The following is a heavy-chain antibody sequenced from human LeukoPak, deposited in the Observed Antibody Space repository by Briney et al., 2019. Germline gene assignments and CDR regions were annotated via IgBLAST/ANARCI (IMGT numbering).Heavy chain of an antibody. CDR1: EFTFSDYW. Sequence: GGSLRLSCAASEFTFSDYWLHWVRQAPGKGLLWLSRISTDGRTTAYADSVKGRFTISRDNAKNTLYLQMNSLRAEDTAVYYCARVSSDSGIYFLDYWGQGTLVTVSS. CDR2: ISTDGRTT. CDR3: ARVSSDSGIYFLDY. D-gene: IGHD3-10*01. J-gene: IGHJ4*02. V-gene: IGHV3-74*01.